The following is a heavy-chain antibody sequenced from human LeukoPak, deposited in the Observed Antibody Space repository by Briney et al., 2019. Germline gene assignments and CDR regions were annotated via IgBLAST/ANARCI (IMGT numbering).Heavy chain of an antibody. J-gene: IGHJ4*02. Sequence: SETLSLTCTVSGGSISSSSYYWGWIRQPPGKGLEWIGSIYYSGSTYYNPSLKSRVTISVDTSKNQFSLKLSSVTAADTAVYYCAGDRGSSSADYWGQGTLVTVSS. D-gene: IGHD3-16*01. CDR3: AGDRGSSSADY. V-gene: IGHV4-39*07. CDR1: GGSISSSSYY. CDR2: IYYSGST.